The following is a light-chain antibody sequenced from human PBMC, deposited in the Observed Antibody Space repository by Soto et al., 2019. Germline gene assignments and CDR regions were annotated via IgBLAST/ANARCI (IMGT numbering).Light chain of an antibody. CDR1: LTVTNNY. J-gene: IGKJ1*01. Sequence: EIVLTHSPDTLPLSPGERATLSCRASLTVTNNYLAWYQQKAGQAPRLVIYDASTRATGIPDRFSASGSGTDFTLTISRLEPEDFAVYFCQQYASAPLTFGQGTKVEVK. V-gene: IGKV3-20*01. CDR2: DAS. CDR3: QQYASAPLT.